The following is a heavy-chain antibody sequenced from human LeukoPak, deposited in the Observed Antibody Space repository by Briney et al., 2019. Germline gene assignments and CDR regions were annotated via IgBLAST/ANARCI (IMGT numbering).Heavy chain of an antibody. CDR3: AKAQLVDTAMVPFDY. J-gene: IGHJ4*02. V-gene: IGHV3-30*02. D-gene: IGHD5-18*01. CDR2: IRYDGSNK. CDR1: GFTSSSSS. Sequence: PGGSLRLSCAASGFTSSSSSMNWVRQAPGKGLEWVAFIRYDGSNKYYADSVRGRFTISRDNSKNTLYLQMNSLRAEDTAVYYCAKAQLVDTAMVPFDYWGQGTLVTVSS.